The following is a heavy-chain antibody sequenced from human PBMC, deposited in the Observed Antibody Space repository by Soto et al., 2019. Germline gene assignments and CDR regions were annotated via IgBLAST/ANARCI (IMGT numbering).Heavy chain of an antibody. J-gene: IGHJ4*02. V-gene: IGHV3-30*03. Sequence: GGALRLACAASGFTFSSYGMHWVRQAPGKGLDWVAVISSDGSNKYYADSVKGRFTISRDNSKNTLYLQMNSLRAEDTAVYYCARDNDIVATTRFDYWGQGALVTVSS. CDR3: ARDNDIVATTRFDY. CDR2: ISSDGSNK. CDR1: GFTFSSYG. D-gene: IGHD5-12*01.